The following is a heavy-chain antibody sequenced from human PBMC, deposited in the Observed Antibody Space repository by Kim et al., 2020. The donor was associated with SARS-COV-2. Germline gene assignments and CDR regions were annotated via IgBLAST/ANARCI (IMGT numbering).Heavy chain of an antibody. D-gene: IGHD3-10*01. V-gene: IGHV5-51*01. CDR1: GYSFTSYW. CDR3: ARLHREDYYGSGSYRGIRGYYYGMDV. Sequence: GESLKISCKGPGYSFTSYWIGWVRQMPGKGLEWMGIIYPGDSDTRYSPSFQGQVTISADKSISTAYLQWSSLKASDTAMYYCARLHREDYYGSGSYRGIRGYYYGMDVWGQGTTVTVSS. J-gene: IGHJ6*02. CDR2: IYPGDSDT.